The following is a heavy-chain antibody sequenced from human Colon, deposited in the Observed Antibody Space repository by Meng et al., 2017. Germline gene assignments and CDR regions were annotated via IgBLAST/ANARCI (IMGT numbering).Heavy chain of an antibody. J-gene: IGHJ4*02. CDR1: CASDSVNSY. CDR2: SDHRGSA. V-gene: IGHV4-4*02. Sequence: LEAGPGLVKPSESLSRACAASCASDSVNSYRSWVRQPPGRGLEGIGQSDHRGSAYYRPSLNSRVTMSLDKSRNQFSLRLTSVTAADTAVYYCARHGGYYQDFWGQGTLVTVSS. D-gene: IGHD4-23*01. CDR3: ARHGGYYQDF.